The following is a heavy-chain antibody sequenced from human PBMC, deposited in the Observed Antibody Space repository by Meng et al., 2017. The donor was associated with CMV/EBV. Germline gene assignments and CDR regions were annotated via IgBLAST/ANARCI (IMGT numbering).Heavy chain of an antibody. J-gene: IGHJ4*02. CDR1: GFTFSSYW. Sequence: GGSLRLSCAASGFTFSSYWMSWVRQAPGKGLEWVANIKQDGSEKYYVDSVKGRFTISRDNSKNTLYLQMNSLRAEDTAVYYCAKDNSSYDSSGYLDYWGQGTLVTVSS. CDR2: IKQDGSEK. V-gene: IGHV3-7*03. CDR3: AKDNSSYDSSGYLDY. D-gene: IGHD3-22*01.